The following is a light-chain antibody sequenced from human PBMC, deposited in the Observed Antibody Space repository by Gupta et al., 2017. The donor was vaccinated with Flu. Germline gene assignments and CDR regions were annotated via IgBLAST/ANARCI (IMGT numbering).Light chain of an antibody. CDR3: SSYTTSYTFV. J-gene: IGLJ1*01. CDR1: GSDVGTYNR. Sequence: QSALTLPPSVSGSPGQSVTISCPGTGSDVGTYNRVSWYRQPPGTAPKLIMYEVSNRPTGVPDRFSGSKSGNTASLTISGLQGEDEADYYCSSYTTSYTFVVGTGTKVTVL. CDR2: EVS. V-gene: IGLV2-18*02.